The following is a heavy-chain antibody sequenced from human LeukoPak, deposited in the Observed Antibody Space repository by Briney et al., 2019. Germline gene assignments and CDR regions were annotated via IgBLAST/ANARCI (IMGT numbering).Heavy chain of an antibody. Sequence: GGSLRLSCAAPGFTFSNYGMHWVRQAPGKGLEWVAFIQYDGSKKYYADSVKGRFTISRDNSKNTFYLQMNSLKREDTAVYYCAKDGGMTTEDHDAFDIWGQGTLVTVSS. D-gene: IGHD4-17*01. CDR1: GFTFSNYG. V-gene: IGHV3-30*02. CDR3: AKDGGMTTEDHDAFDI. CDR2: IQYDGSKK. J-gene: IGHJ3*02.